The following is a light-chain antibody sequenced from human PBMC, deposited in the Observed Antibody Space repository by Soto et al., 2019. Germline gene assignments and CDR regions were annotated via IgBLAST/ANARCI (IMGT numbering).Light chain of an antibody. Sequence: QSVLTQPPSVSGAPGQRVTISCTGSSSNIGAGYDVHWYQQLPGTAPKLLIYGNSNRPSGVPDRFSGSKSGTSASLAITGLQAEDEADYYCQSYASSLSLVVFGGGTKVTVL. J-gene: IGLJ2*01. CDR3: QSYASSLSLVV. CDR1: SSNIGAGYD. CDR2: GNS. V-gene: IGLV1-40*01.